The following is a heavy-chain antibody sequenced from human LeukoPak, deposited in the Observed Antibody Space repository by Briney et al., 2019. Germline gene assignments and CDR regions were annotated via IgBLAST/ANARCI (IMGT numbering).Heavy chain of an antibody. J-gene: IGHJ4*02. D-gene: IGHD1-26*01. CDR2: INSSGGTT. Sequence: GASVKVSCKASGYTFTTYYMHWVRQAPGQGLEWMGLINSSGGTTSYAQKFQGRVTMTRDTSTSTVYMELSSLRSEDTAIYYCARGPWESSDYWGQGTLVTVSS. CDR3: ARGPWESSDY. CDR1: GYTFTTYY. V-gene: IGHV1-46*01.